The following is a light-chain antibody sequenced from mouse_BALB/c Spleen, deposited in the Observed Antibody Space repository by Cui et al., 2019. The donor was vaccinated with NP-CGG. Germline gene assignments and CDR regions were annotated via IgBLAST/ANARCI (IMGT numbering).Light chain of an antibody. V-gene: IGLV1*01. CDR1: TGAVTTSNY. Sequence: QAVVTQESALTTSPGETVTLTCRSGTGAVTTSNYANWVQEKPDHLFTGLIGGTNNRVPGVPARFSGSLIGDKAARTITGAQTEDEAIYFCALWYSNHWVFGGGTKLTVL. J-gene: IGLJ1*01. CDR2: GTN. CDR3: ALWYSNHWV.